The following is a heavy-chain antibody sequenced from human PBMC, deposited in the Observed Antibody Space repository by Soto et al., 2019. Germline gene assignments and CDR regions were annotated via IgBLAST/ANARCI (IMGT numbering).Heavy chain of an antibody. D-gene: IGHD6-19*01. J-gene: IGHJ4*02. CDR1: GFTFSTYG. V-gene: IGHV3-30*18. CDR2: ISYDGSYK. Sequence: QVQLVESGGGVVQPERSLRLSCAASGFTFSTYGMYWVRQAPGKGLEWVAVISYDGSYKYYADSVKGRFTISRDNSKNTLYVQMNSLRAEDTAVYYCAKDRLPGYTSGWAFDYWGQGTLVTVSS. CDR3: AKDRLPGYTSGWAFDY.